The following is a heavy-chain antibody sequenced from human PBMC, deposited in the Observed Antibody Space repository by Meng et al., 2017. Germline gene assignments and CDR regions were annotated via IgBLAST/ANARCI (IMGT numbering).Heavy chain of an antibody. CDR3: AREAITNYDILTGYPDY. D-gene: IGHD3-9*01. CDR1: GYTFIGYY. J-gene: IGHJ4*02. V-gene: IGHV1-2*06. CDR2: INPNSGGT. Sequence: GQLVQSGAEVKKPGASVKVSCKASGYTFIGYYMHWVRQAPGQGLEWMGRINPNSGGTNYAQKFQGRVTMTRDTSISTAYMELSRLRSDDTAVYYCAREAITNYDILTGYPDYWGQGTLVTVSS.